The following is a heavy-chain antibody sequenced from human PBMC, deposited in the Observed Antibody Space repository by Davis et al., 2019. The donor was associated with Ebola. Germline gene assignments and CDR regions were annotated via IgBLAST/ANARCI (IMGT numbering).Heavy chain of an antibody. CDR1: GGSISSSFYY. J-gene: IGHJ4*02. D-gene: IGHD2-21*01. V-gene: IGHV4-39*01. Sequence: MPSETLSLTCSVSGGSISSSFYYWGWVRQPPGKGLEWIGSNYYSGSTYYNPSLKSRVTVSVDTSKNQFSLRLRSVTATDTAVYYCARHGGGSGYDCWGQGTLVTVSS. CDR3: ARHGGGSGYDC. CDR2: NYYSGST.